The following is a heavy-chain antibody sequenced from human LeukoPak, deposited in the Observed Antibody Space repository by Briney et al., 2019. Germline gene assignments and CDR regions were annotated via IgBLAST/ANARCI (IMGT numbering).Heavy chain of an antibody. CDR1: GFTFSGSA. CDR3: TLGGYCSSTSCLGSNWFDP. J-gene: IGHJ5*02. V-gene: IGHV3-73*01. Sequence: PGGSLRLSCAASGFTFSGSAMHWVRQASGKGLEWVGRIRSKANSYATAYAASVNGRFTISRDDSKNTAYLQMNSLKTEDTAVYYCTLGGYCSSTSCLGSNWFDPWGQGTLVTVSS. CDR2: IRSKANSYAT. D-gene: IGHD2-2*01.